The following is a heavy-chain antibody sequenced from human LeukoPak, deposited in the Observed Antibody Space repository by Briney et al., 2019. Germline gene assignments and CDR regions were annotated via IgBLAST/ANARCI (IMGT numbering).Heavy chain of an antibody. J-gene: IGHJ4*02. D-gene: IGHD1-26*01. CDR2: INHSGST. V-gene: IGHV4-34*01. CDR3: ASGGRYSGKYYFDY. CDR1: GGSFSGYY. Sequence: SETLSLTCAVYGGSFSGYYWSWIRQPPGKGLEWTGEINHSGSTNYNPSLKSRVTISVDTSKNQFSLKLSSVTAADTAVYYCASGGRYSGKYYFDYWGQGTLVTVSS.